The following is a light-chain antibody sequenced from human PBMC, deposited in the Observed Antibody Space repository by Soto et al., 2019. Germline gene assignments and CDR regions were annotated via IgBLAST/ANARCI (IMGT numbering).Light chain of an antibody. CDR1: QSVSSN. Sequence: DIVMTQSPATLSVSPGERATLSCRASQSVSSNLAWYQQKPGQAPRLLVYGASTRATGITARFSGSGSGTEFIITISSLQSEDFALYDCQQSNNWPSLTFGPGTKVDIK. V-gene: IGKV3-15*01. CDR3: QQSNNWPSLT. J-gene: IGKJ3*01. CDR2: GAS.